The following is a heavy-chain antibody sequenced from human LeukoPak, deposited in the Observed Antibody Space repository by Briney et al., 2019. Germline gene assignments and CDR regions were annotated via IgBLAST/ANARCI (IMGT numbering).Heavy chain of an antibody. D-gene: IGHD3-10*01. CDR2: IYYSGST. CDR1: GGSISSSSYY. Sequence: PSETLSLTCTVSGGSISSSSYYWGWIRQPPGKGLEWTGSIYYSGSTYYNPSLKSRVTISVDTSKNQFSLKLSSVTAADTAVYYCARAGPRSSNWFDPWGQGTLVTVSS. J-gene: IGHJ5*02. V-gene: IGHV4-39*07. CDR3: ARAGPRSSNWFDP.